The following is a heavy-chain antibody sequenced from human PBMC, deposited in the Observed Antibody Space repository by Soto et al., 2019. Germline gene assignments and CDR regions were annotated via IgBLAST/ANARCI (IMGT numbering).Heavy chain of an antibody. CDR1: GFTFSSYS. CDR3: ARGIAAAGPKIDY. D-gene: IGHD6-13*01. V-gene: IGHV3-48*01. CDR2: ISSATTTI. Sequence: EVQLVESGGGLVQPGGSLRLSCAASGFTFSSYSMNWVRQAPGKGLEWVSYISSATTTIYYADSVKGRFTISRDNAKNSLYLQMNSLRADDTAVYYCARGIAAAGPKIDYWGQGTLVTVSS. J-gene: IGHJ4*02.